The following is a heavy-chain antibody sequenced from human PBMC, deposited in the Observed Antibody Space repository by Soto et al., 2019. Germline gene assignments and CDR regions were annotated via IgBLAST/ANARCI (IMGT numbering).Heavy chain of an antibody. CDR2: IIPIFGTA. CDR3: ATSDSSGYYPHAY. CDR1: GGTFSSYA. V-gene: IGHV1-69*13. D-gene: IGHD3-22*01. J-gene: IGHJ4*02. Sequence: GASVKVSCKASGGTFSSYAISWVRQAPGQGLEWMGGIIPIFGTANYAQKFQGRVTITADESTSTAYMELSSLRSEDTAVYYCATSDSSGYYPHAYWGQGTLVTVSS.